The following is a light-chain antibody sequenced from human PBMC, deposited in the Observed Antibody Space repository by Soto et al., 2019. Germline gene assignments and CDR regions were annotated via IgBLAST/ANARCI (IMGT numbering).Light chain of an antibody. CDR1: QSINIY. V-gene: IGKV1-39*01. CDR3: QQSYRSPYT. Sequence: IQLTQSASSLSASVGDRVTVTCRASQSINIYLNWYQQKPGKAPTLLIYGASTLQSGVPSRFSGGGSRTDFTLTISSLQTEDFATYYCQQSYRSPYTFGQGTKLEI. J-gene: IGKJ2*01. CDR2: GAS.